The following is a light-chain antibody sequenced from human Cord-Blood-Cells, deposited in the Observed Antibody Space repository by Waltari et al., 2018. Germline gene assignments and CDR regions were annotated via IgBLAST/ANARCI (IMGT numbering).Light chain of an antibody. Sequence: QSALPPPAPVSGSPRPPITISCPGTSSDVGGYNYVSWYQQHPGKAPKLMIYDTSNRPSGVSNRFSGSNSGKTASLTISGLQADDEADYYCSSDTSSSTLEFGGGTKLTVL. CDR1: SSDVGGYNY. CDR3: SSDTSSSTLE. J-gene: IGLJ3*02. CDR2: DTS. V-gene: IGLV2-14*01.